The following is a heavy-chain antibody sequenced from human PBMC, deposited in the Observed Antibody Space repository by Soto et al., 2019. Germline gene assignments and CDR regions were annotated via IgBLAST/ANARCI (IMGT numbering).Heavy chain of an antibody. D-gene: IGHD2-8*02. J-gene: IGHJ6*02. V-gene: IGHV4-38-2*02. CDR3: ARDKESGDASLLAAWLLHYDMDV. CDR1: GYSISSGYS. Sequence: PSETLSLPCAVSGYSISSGYSWGWIRQPPGRGLEWIGCILLSGITYYNPSLKSRVTISVDTSTNQFSLKLSSVTAAATAVYYCARDKESGDASLLAAWLLHYDMDVWGQGTTVTVSS. CDR2: ILLSGIT.